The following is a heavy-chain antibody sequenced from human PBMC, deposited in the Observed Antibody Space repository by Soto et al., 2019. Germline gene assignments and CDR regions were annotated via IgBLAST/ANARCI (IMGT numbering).Heavy chain of an antibody. CDR2: INHSGST. D-gene: IGHD6-13*01. J-gene: IGHJ4*02. Sequence: SETLSLTCAVYGGSFSGYYWSWIRQPPGKGLEWIGEINHSGSTNYNPSLKSRVTISVDTSKNQFSLKLSSVTAADTAVYYCASRIAAVNYWGQGTLVTVSS. V-gene: IGHV4-34*01. CDR3: ASRIAAVNY. CDR1: GGSFSGYY.